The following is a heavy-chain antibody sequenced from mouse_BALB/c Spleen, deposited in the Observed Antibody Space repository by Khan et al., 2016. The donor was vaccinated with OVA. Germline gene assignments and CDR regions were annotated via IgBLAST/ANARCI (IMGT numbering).Heavy chain of an antibody. CDR2: IYPGSGNT. V-gene: IGHV1-76*01. CDR1: GYTFTDYY. Sequence: QVQLQQPGAELARPGASVKLSCKASGYTFTDYYINWVKQRTGQGLEWIGEIYPGSGNTYYNEKFKDKATLTADKSSSTSFMQLNSLTSEDSSVYFCARSGIRSFAYWGQGTLVTVSA. D-gene: IGHD3-1*01. J-gene: IGHJ3*01. CDR3: ARSGIRSFAY.